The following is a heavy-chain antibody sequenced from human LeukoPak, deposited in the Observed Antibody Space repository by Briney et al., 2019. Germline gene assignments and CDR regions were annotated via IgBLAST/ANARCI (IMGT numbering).Heavy chain of an antibody. CDR3: ARDRIQLWLPDAFDI. V-gene: IGHV3-30*02. D-gene: IGHD5-18*01. J-gene: IGHJ3*02. CDR2: IRYDGSNK. Sequence: GGSLRLSCAASGFTFSSYGIHWVRQAPGKGLEWVAFIRYDGSNKYYTDSVKGRFTISRDNSKNTLYLQMNSLRAEDTAVYYCARDRIQLWLPDAFDIWGQGTMVTVSS. CDR1: GFTFSSYG.